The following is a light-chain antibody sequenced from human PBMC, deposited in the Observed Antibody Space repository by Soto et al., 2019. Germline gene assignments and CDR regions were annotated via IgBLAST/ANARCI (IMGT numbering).Light chain of an antibody. Sequence: QSVLTQPASVSGSPGQSITISCTGTSGDVGSYNLVSCYQHHPGKAPKLMIYEGSKRPSGVSNRFSGSKSGSTASLTISGLQSEDEADYYCCSYARSSTDVFGTGTKLTVL. CDR2: EGS. J-gene: IGLJ1*01. CDR3: CSYARSSTDV. CDR1: SGDVGSYNL. V-gene: IGLV2-23*01.